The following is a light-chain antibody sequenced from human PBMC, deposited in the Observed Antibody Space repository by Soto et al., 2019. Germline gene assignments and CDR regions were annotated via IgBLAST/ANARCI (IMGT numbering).Light chain of an antibody. V-gene: IGLV2-14*03. CDR1: SSDVGGYNY. Sequence: QSVLTQLASVSGSPGQSITISCTGTSSDVGGYNYVSWYQQHPGKAPKLIIYNVSDRPSGVSNRFSGSKSGNTASLTISGLQAEDEADYSCSSYTSSGTLYVFGTGTKVTV. J-gene: IGLJ1*01. CDR2: NVS. CDR3: SSYTSSGTLYV.